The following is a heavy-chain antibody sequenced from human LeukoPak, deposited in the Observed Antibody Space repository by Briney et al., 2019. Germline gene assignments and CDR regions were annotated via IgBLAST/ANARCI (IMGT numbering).Heavy chain of an antibody. D-gene: IGHD6-19*01. CDR2: ISGSGDST. Sequence: GGSLRLSCAASGFTFSSYAISWVRQAPGKGLEWVSAISGSGDSTFYADSVKGRFTISRDNSKNTLYLQMNSLRAEDTAVYYCARVDSGSACASWGQGILVTVSS. CDR3: ARVDSGSACAS. J-gene: IGHJ1*01. V-gene: IGHV3-23*01. CDR1: GFTFSSYA.